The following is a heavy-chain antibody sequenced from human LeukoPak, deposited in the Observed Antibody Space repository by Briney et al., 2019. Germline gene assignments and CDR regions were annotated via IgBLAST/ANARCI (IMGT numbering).Heavy chain of an antibody. D-gene: IGHD5-12*01. V-gene: IGHV1-69*04. J-gene: IGHJ4*02. CDR2: IIPILGIA. CDR1: GGTFSSYA. Sequence: SVKVSCKASGGTFSSYAISWVRQAPGQGLEWMGRIIPILGIANYAQKFQGRVTITADKSTSTAYMELSSLRSEDTAVYYCARGEDIVATAFDYWGQGTLVTVSS. CDR3: ARGEDIVATAFDY.